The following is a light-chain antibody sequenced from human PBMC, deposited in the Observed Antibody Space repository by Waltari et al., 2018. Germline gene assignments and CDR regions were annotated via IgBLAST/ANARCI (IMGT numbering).Light chain of an antibody. CDR3: NSFAGSDTVV. CDR1: SGDIGAYNS. V-gene: IGLV2-8*01. CDR2: DVN. J-gene: IGLJ2*01. Sequence: QSALTQPPSASGSPGQSVTISCTGTSGDIGAYNSVNWYRQHPGKVPKLMVYDVNRRPSGVPDRFSGSKSGNTASLTVSGLQPEDDAVYYCNSFAGSDTVVFGGGTTLTVL.